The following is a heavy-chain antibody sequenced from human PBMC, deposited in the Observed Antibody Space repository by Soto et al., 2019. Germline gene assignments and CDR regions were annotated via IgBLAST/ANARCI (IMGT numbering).Heavy chain of an antibody. Sequence: EVQLVESGGGLVQPGGSLRLSCAASGFTFSSYWMSWVRQAPGKGLEWVANIKQDGSEQYSVDSVKGRFTISRDNAKKSLYMQMNSVRAEYTAVYYCARVGRGYSSGWHDGFDLWGQGTMVTVSS. CDR1: GFTFSSYW. CDR3: ARVGRGYSSGWHDGFDL. CDR2: IKQDGSEQ. D-gene: IGHD6-25*01. J-gene: IGHJ5*02. V-gene: IGHV3-7*01.